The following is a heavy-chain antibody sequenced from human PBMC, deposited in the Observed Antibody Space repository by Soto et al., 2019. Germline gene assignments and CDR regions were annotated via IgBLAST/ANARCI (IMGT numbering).Heavy chain of an antibody. J-gene: IGHJ3*02. D-gene: IGHD3-3*01. CDR2: IKQDGSEK. CDR1: GFTFSSYW. CDR3: ARPGFNRITIFGVVIDAFDI. Sequence: GGSLRLSCAASGFTFSSYWMSWVRQAPGKGLEWVANIKQDGSEKYYVDSVKGRFTISRDNAKNSLYLQMNSLRAEDTAVYYCARPGFNRITIFGVVIDAFDIWAQGTMVTVSS. V-gene: IGHV3-7*01.